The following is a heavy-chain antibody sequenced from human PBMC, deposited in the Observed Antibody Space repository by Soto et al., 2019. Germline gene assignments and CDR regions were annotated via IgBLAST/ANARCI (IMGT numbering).Heavy chain of an antibody. V-gene: IGHV1-18*01. CDR3: ARDSPPVDY. CDR2: ISAYNGNT. CDR1: GYTFNSYG. Sequence: APVKGSRKASGYTFNSYGIRWVRQAPGQGLEWMGWISAYNGNTKYAQKLQGRVTMTTDTSTSTAYMELRSLRSDDTAVYYCARDSPPVDYWGQGTLVTVSS. J-gene: IGHJ4*02.